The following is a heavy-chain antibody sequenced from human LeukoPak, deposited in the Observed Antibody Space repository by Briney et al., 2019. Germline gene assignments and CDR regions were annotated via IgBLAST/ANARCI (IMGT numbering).Heavy chain of an antibody. CDR2: ISAYNGNT. Sequence: GASVKVSCKASGYSFTSYGISRVRQAPGQGLEWMGWISAYNGNTNYAQRLQGRVTMTTDTSTSTAYMELRSPTSDDTAVYYCARVPSGGPFDYWGQGTLVTVSS. CDR1: GYSFTSYG. J-gene: IGHJ4*02. D-gene: IGHD2-15*01. V-gene: IGHV1-18*01. CDR3: ARVPSGGPFDY.